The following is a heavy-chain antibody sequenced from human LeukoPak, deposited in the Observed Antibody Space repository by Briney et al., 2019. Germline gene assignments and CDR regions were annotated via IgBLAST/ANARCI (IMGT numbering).Heavy chain of an antibody. V-gene: IGHV1-18*01. J-gene: IGHJ3*02. CDR2: ISANDGNT. CDR3: ARVRGVYSSGYRTTLDAFDI. CDR1: GYTFTSYG. D-gene: IGHD3-22*01. Sequence: ASVKVSCKASGYTFTSYGISWVRQAPGQGLEWMGWISANDGNTDYPQKLQGRVTITRDTSASTAYMELSSLRSEDTAVYYCARVRGVYSSGYRTTLDAFDIWGQGTMVTVSS.